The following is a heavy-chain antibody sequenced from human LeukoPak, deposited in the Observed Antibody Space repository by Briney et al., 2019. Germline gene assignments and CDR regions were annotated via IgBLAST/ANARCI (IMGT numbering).Heavy chain of an antibody. CDR3: ARFSSGYLDHAFDI. Sequence: SETLSLTCTVPGYSISSGYYWGWIRQPPGKGLEWIGSIYHSGSTYYNPSLKSQVTISVDTSKNQFSLKLSSVTAADTAVYYCARFSSGYLDHAFDIWGQGTMVTVS. CDR2: IYHSGST. CDR1: GYSISSGYY. V-gene: IGHV4-38-2*02. J-gene: IGHJ3*02. D-gene: IGHD3-22*01.